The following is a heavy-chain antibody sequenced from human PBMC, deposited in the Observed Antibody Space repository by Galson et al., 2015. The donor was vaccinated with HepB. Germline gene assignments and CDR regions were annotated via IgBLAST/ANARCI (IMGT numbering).Heavy chain of an antibody. D-gene: IGHD6-13*01. CDR3: AHSAAATYYYYYGMDV. J-gene: IGHJ6*02. CDR1: GFSLSTSGVG. Sequence: PALVKPTQTLTLTCTFSGFSLSTSGVGVGWIRQPPGRPLEWLALIYWADDKRYSPSLKSRLTITKDTSKNQVVLTMTNMDPVDTATYYCAHSAAATYYYYYGMDVWGQGTTVTVSS. V-gene: IGHV2-5*02. CDR2: IYWADDK.